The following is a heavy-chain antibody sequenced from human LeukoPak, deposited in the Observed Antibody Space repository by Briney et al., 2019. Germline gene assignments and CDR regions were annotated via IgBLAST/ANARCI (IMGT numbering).Heavy chain of an antibody. V-gene: IGHV1-69*13. CDR3: ARAELEHLYYFDY. CDR2: IIPIFGTA. J-gene: IGHJ4*02. CDR1: GYTFTSYY. D-gene: IGHD1/OR15-1a*01. Sequence: ASVKVSCKASGYTFTSYYMHWVRQAPGQGLEWMGGIIPIFGTANYAQKFQGRVTITADESTSTAYMELSSLRSEDTAVYYCARAELEHLYYFDYWGQGTLVTVSS.